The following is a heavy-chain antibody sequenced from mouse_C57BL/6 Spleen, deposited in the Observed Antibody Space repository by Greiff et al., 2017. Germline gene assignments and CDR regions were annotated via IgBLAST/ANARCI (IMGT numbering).Heavy chain of an antibody. Sequence: EVQLVESGGGLVKPGGSLKLSCAASGFTFSSYTMSWVRQTPEKRLEWVATISGGGGNTYYPDSVKGRFTISRDNAKNTLYLQMSSLRSEDTALYYCARQGDFCLDYWGQGTTLTVSS. CDR1: GFTFSSYT. D-gene: IGHD3-3*01. J-gene: IGHJ2*01. V-gene: IGHV5-9*01. CDR2: ISGGGGNT. CDR3: ARQGDFCLDY.